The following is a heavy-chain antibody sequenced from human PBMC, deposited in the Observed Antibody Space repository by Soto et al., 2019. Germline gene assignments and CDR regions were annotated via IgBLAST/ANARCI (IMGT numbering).Heavy chain of an antibody. CDR1: GGTFSSYA. J-gene: IGHJ6*02. Sequence: SVKVSCKASGGTFSSYAISWGGQAPGQGLEWMGGIIPIFGTANYAQKFQGRVTITADESTSTAYLELSSLRSEDTAVYYCARDRPVGATGTYYSYGMDVWG. CDR3: ARDRPVGATGTYYSYGMDV. D-gene: IGHD1-26*01. V-gene: IGHV1-69*13. CDR2: IIPIFGTA.